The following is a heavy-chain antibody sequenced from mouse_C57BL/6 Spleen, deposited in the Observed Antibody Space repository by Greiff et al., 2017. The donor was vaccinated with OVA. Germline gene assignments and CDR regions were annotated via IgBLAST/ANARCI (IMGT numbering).Heavy chain of an antibody. D-gene: IGHD1-1*01. Sequence: QVQLKQSGPGLVQPSQSLSITCTVSGFSLTSYGVHWVRQSPGKGLEWLGVIWSGGSTDYNAAFISRLSISKDKSKSQVFFKMNSLQADDTAIYYCASRYYGSSYDYYAMDYWGQGTSVTVSS. CDR1: GFSLTSYG. CDR2: IWSGGST. CDR3: ASRYYGSSYDYYAMDY. J-gene: IGHJ4*01. V-gene: IGHV2-2*01.